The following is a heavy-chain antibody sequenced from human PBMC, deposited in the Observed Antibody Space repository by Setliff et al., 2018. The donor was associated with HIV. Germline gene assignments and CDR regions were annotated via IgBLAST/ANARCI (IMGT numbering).Heavy chain of an antibody. CDR3: ATALITVPPDAFDI. V-gene: IGHV4-39*07. CDR1: GGSFNIAKTF. D-gene: IGHD4-4*01. J-gene: IGHJ3*02. CDR2: IYHNGNT. Sequence: SETLSLTCAVSGGSFNIAKTFWGWVRQPPGMGLEWIASIYHNGNTYYNPSLKSRVTMSVDTSKNQFSLKLSSVTAADTAVYYCATALITVPPDAFDIWGQGTMVTVSS.